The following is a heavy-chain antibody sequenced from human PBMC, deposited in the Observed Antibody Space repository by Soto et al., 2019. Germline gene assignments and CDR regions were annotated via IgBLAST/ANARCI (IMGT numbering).Heavy chain of an antibody. CDR2: IYFSGST. V-gene: IGHV4-31*03. CDR1: TGSLNSIGYY. D-gene: IGHD4-17*01. Sequence: PSETLSLTCTVSTGSLNSIGYYWSWIRQHPGEGLEWIGYIYFSGSTYYSPSLKSRVTISIDTSKSQFSLKLSSVTAADTAIYFCASGSPADYVDPEYFDSWGQGPPVTVYS. J-gene: IGHJ4*02. CDR3: ASGSPADYVDPEYFDS.